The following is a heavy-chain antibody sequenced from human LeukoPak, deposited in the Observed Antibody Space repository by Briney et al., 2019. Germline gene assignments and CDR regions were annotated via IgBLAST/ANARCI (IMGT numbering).Heavy chain of an antibody. D-gene: IGHD2-2*01. J-gene: IGHJ4*02. CDR2: ISASAGST. CDR3: ARKFGDHRRVTSCQLNFDY. CDR1: GFTFSSYA. V-gene: IGHV3-23*01. Sequence: GGSLRLSCAASGFTFSSYAMSWVRQAPGKGLEWVSTISASAGSTYYADSVKGRFTVSRDNSKNTLYLQMNSLRAEDTAVYYCARKFGDHRRVTSCQLNFDYGGQGPLVSVSS.